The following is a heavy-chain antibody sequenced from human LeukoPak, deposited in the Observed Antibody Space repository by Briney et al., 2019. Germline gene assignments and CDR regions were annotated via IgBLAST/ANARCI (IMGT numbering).Heavy chain of an antibody. CDR2: ISGSGGST. J-gene: IGHJ4*02. V-gene: IGHV3-23*01. Sequence: QPGGSLRLSCAASGFTFSSYAMSWVRQAPGKGLEWVSAISGSGGSTYYADSVKGRFTISRDNSKNTLYLQINSLRAEDSAVYYCAKAKSSSWYDGIYFDYWGQGTLVTVSS. D-gene: IGHD6-13*01. CDR3: AKAKSSSWYDGIYFDY. CDR1: GFTFSSYA.